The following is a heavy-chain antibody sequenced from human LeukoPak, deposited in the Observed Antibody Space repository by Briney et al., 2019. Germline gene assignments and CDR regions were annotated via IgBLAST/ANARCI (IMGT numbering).Heavy chain of an antibody. CDR3: ARGLPGSDTMVRGVMKGWFDP. D-gene: IGHD3-10*01. CDR1: GGSFSGYY. Sequence: PSETLSLTCAVYGGSFSGYYWSWIRQPPGKGLEWMGEINHSGSTNYNPSLKSRVTISVDTSKNQFSLKLSSVTAADTAVYYCARGLPGSDTMVRGVMKGWFDPWGQGTLVTVSS. V-gene: IGHV4-34*01. CDR2: INHSGST. J-gene: IGHJ5*02.